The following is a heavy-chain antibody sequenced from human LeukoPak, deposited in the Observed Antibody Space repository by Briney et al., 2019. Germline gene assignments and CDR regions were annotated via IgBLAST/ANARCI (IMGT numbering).Heavy chain of an antibody. Sequence: PGGSLRLSCAASGFTFSSYAMSWVRQAPGKGLEWVSAISGSGGSTYYADSVKGRFTISRDNSKNTLYLQMNSLRAEDTAVYYCAKDREITIFGVVNNFDYWGQGTLVTVSS. J-gene: IGHJ4*02. CDR3: AKDREITIFGVVNNFDY. D-gene: IGHD3-3*01. CDR2: ISGSGGST. V-gene: IGHV3-23*01. CDR1: GFTFSSYA.